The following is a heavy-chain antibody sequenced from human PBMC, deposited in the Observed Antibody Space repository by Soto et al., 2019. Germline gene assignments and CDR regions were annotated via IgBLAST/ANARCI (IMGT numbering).Heavy chain of an antibody. Sequence: SVKVSCKASGFTFTSSAFQWVRQARGQRLEWIGWIAVGSGYTNYAQRFQDRVTLTRDMSTVTTYMELSRLTSEDTAIYYCAADATAWQQMVPSDYWGQGTLVTVSS. CDR1: GFTFTSSA. CDR2: IAVGSGYT. J-gene: IGHJ4*02. V-gene: IGHV1-58*01. D-gene: IGHD2-8*01. CDR3: AADATAWQQMVPSDY.